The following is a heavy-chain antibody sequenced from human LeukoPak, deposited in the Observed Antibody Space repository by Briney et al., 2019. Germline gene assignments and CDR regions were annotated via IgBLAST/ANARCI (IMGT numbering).Heavy chain of an antibody. CDR2: IIPILGIA. V-gene: IGHV1-69*04. D-gene: IGHD2-15*01. CDR3: AGEREQAATCDY. CDR1: GGAFSSYA. Sequence: ASVKVSCKASGGAFSSYAISWVRQAPGQGLEWMGRIIPILGIANYAQKFQGRVTITADKSTSTAYMELSSLRSEDTAVYYCAGEREQAATCDYWGQGTLVTVSS. J-gene: IGHJ4*02.